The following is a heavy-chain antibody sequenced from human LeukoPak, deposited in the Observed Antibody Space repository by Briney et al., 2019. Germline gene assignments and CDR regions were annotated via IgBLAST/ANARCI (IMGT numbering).Heavy chain of an antibody. Sequence: GGSLRLSCAASGFTFSSHAMHWVRQAPGKGLEWVAVISYDGSNKYYADSVKGRFTISRDNSKNTLYLQMNSLRAEDTAVYYCARDPGGGGSCFDYWGQGTLVTVSS. V-gene: IGHV3-30*04. D-gene: IGHD2-15*01. J-gene: IGHJ4*02. CDR1: GFTFSSHA. CDR3: ARDPGGGGSCFDY. CDR2: ISYDGSNK.